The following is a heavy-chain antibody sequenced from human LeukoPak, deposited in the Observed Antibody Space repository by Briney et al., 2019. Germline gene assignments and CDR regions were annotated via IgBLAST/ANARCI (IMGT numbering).Heavy chain of an antibody. Sequence: PSETLSLTCTVSGGSISSYYWSWIRQPPGKGLEWIGYIYYSGSTNYNPSLKSRVTISVDTSKNQFSLKLSSATAADTAVYYCARVFIYYYDSSGYAESFDYWGQGTLVTVSS. CDR2: IYYSGST. CDR3: ARVFIYYYDSSGYAESFDY. V-gene: IGHV4-59*01. CDR1: GGSISSYY. D-gene: IGHD3-22*01. J-gene: IGHJ4*02.